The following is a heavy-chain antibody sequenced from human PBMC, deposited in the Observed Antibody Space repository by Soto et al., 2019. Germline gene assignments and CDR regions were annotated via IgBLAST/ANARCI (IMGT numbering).Heavy chain of an antibody. J-gene: IGHJ5*02. CDR1: VDSVSSNSAA. Sequence: SQTLSLTCAISVDSVSSNSAAWNWIRPSPSRGLEWLGRTYYRSKWYNDYAVSVKSRITINPDTSKNQFSLQLNSVTPEDTAVYYCARGRRLEARGDWFDPWGQGTLVTVS. V-gene: IGHV6-1*01. CDR2: TYYRSKWYN. CDR3: ARGRRLEARGDWFDP. D-gene: IGHD1-1*01.